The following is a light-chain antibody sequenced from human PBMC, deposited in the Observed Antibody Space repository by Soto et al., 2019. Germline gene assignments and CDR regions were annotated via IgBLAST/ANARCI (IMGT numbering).Light chain of an antibody. V-gene: IGLV2-14*01. J-gene: IGLJ1*01. CDR2: EVN. CDR1: SSDIGRYNY. Sequence: QSALTQPASVSGSPGQSITISCTGTSSDIGRYNYVSWFQQHPGKVPKLVIFEVNYRPSGVSDRFSGSKSGNTASLTITGLQAEDEADYLCCSHSGFNTPYVFASGTKVTVL. CDR3: CSHSGFNTPYV.